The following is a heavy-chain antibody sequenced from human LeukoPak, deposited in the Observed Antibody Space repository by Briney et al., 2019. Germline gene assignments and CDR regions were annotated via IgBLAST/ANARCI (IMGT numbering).Heavy chain of an antibody. Sequence: SETLSLTCTVSGGSISSYYWSWIRQPPGKGLEWIGYIYYSGSTNYNPSLKSRVTISVDTSKNQFSLKLSSVTAADTAVYYCARALRRSCFDYWGQGTLVTVSS. CDR1: GGSISSYY. V-gene: IGHV4-59*01. J-gene: IGHJ4*02. CDR2: IYYSGST. CDR3: ARALRRSCFDY. D-gene: IGHD4-17*01.